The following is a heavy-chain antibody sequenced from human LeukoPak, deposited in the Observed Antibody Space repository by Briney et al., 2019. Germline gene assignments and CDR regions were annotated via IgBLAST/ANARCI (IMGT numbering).Heavy chain of an antibody. J-gene: IGHJ6*02. CDR2: ISYDGSNK. CDR1: GFTFSGYA. CDR3: ARDWRPRYDILTGYWSHYYYGMDV. V-gene: IGHV3-30-3*01. D-gene: IGHD3-9*01. Sequence: PGRSLRLSCAASGFTFSGYAMHWVRQAPGKGLEWVAVISYDGSNKYYADSVTGRFTISRDNSKNTLYLQMISLRAEDTAVYFCARDWRPRYDILTGYWSHYYYGMDVWGQGTTVTVSS.